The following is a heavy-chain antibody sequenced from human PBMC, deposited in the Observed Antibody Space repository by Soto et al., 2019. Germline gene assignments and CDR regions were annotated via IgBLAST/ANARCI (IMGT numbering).Heavy chain of an antibody. CDR2: ISSSSSYI. J-gene: IGHJ4*02. CDR3: ARDSLVYCSSTSCYPADY. V-gene: IGHV3-21*01. D-gene: IGHD2-2*01. CDR1: GFTFSSYS. Sequence: EVQLVESGGGLVKPGGSLRLSCAASGFTFSSYSMNWVRQAPGKGLEWVSSISSSSSYIYYADSVKGRFTISRDNAKNSLYLQMNSLRAEDTAVYYCARDSLVYCSSTSCYPADYWGQGTLVTVSS.